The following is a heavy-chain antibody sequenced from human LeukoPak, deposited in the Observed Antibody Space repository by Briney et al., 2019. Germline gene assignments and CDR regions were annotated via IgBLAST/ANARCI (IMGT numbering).Heavy chain of an antibody. CDR2: IYYSGST. V-gene: IGHV4-39*07. D-gene: IGHD2-21*01. Sequence: PSETLSLTCTVSGGSISSSSYYWGWIRQPPGKGLEWIGSIYYSGSTCYNPSLKSRVTISIDTSKNQFSLKLSSVTAADTAMYYCATLEKGLFPRGNWGQGTLVTVSS. CDR1: GGSISSSSYY. J-gene: IGHJ4*02. CDR3: ATLEKGLFPRGN.